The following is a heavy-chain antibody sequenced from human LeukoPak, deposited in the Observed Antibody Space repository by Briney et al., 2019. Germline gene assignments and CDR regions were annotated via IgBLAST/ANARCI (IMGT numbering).Heavy chain of an antibody. D-gene: IGHD2-2*01. V-gene: IGHV1-69*13. CDR2: IIPIFGTA. CDR3: ARDVRGSCTSCSYNWFDP. CDR1: GGTFSSYA. J-gene: IGHJ5*02. Sequence: ASVKVSCKASGGTFSSYAISWVRQAPGQGLEWMGGIIPIFGTANYAQKFQGRVTITADESTSTAYMELSSLRSEDTAVYYRARDVRGSCTSCSYNWFDPWGQGTLVTVSS.